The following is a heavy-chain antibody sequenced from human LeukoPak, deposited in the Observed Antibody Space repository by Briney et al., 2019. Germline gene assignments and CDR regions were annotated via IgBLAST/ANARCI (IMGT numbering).Heavy chain of an antibody. CDR1: GFTFSSYA. D-gene: IGHD4-17*01. Sequence: GGSLRLSCAASGFTFSSYAMHWVRQAPGKGLEYVSAISSNGGSTYYADSVKGRFTISRDNPKNTLYLQMGSLRAEDMAVYYCARESLDYGDYVFDYWGQGTLVTVSS. CDR3: ARESLDYGDYVFDY. CDR2: ISSNGGST. J-gene: IGHJ4*02. V-gene: IGHV3-64*02.